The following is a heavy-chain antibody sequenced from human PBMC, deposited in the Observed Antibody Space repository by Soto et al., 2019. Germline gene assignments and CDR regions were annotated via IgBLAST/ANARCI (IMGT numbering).Heavy chain of an antibody. J-gene: IGHJ6*02. D-gene: IGHD2-2*02. Sequence: SQTLSLTCAISGDSVSSNSAAWNWIRQSPSRGLEWLGRTYYRSKWYNDYAVSVKSRITINPDTSKNQFSLQLNSVTPEDTAVYYCARSPRYCSSTSCYTEYYYYGMDVWGQGTTVTLSS. V-gene: IGHV6-1*01. CDR3: ARSPRYCSSTSCYTEYYYYGMDV. CDR1: GDSVSSNSAA. CDR2: TYYRSKWYN.